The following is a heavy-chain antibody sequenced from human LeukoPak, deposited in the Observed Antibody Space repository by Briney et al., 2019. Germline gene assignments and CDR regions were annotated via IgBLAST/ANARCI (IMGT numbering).Heavy chain of an antibody. CDR2: IRYDGTSE. Sequence: GGSLRLSRGASGFTFNNYGMLWVRQAPGKGLDWVAFIRYDGTSEYYADSVKGRFTISRDNSKNTLFLQMNSLRPEDTAVYYCVKDNPLDYWGQGTLVIVSS. CDR3: VKDNPLDY. D-gene: IGHD1-14*01. CDR1: GFTFNNYG. J-gene: IGHJ4*02. V-gene: IGHV3-30*02.